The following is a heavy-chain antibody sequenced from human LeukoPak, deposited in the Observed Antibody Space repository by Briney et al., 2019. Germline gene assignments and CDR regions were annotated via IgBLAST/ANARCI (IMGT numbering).Heavy chain of an antibody. CDR1: GGSISSTNYY. CDR2: IYYSGTT. D-gene: IGHD6-19*01. J-gene: IGHJ4*02. CDR3: ATPPAGLGGSFDY. V-gene: IGHV4-39*01. Sequence: SETLSLTCTVSGGSISSTNYYWGWLRHPPGKGLDGFGSIYYSGTTYYNPALKSRGTISVDMSKNQFSLKLTSVTAADTAVYYCATPPAGLGGSFDYWGQGTLVTVSS.